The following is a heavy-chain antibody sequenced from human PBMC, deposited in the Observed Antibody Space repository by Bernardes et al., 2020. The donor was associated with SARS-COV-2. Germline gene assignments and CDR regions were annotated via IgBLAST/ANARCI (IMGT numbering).Heavy chain of an antibody. J-gene: IGHJ6*03. CDR1: GYTFTSYG. D-gene: IGHD5-18*01. CDR2: ISAYNGNT. Sequence: ASVKVSCKASGYTFTSYGISWVRQAPGQGLEWMGWISAYNGNTNYAQKLQGRVTMTTDTSTSTAYMELRSLRSDDTAVYYCARGASGYSYVYYMDVWGKGTTVTVSS. CDR3: ARGASGYSYVYYMDV. V-gene: IGHV1-18*01.